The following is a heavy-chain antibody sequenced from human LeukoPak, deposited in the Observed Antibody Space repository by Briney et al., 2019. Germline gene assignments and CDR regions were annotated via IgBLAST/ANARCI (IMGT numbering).Heavy chain of an antibody. CDR2: ISSSGSTI. Sequence: GGSLRLSCAASGFTFSDYYMSWIRQAPGKGLEWVSYISSSGSTIYYAGSVKGRFTISRDNSKNMLYLQMNSLRAEDTAVYCCARQYSSSSGKNAFDIWGQGTMVTVSS. CDR3: ARQYSSSSGKNAFDI. V-gene: IGHV3-11*01. D-gene: IGHD6-6*01. CDR1: GFTFSDYY. J-gene: IGHJ3*02.